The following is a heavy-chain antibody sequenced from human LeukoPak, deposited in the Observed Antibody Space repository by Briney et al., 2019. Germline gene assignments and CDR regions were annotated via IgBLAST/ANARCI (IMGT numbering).Heavy chain of an antibody. D-gene: IGHD3-22*01. V-gene: IGHV3-15*07. CDR2: IRSNSDGGTI. CDR1: GFTFSNAW. Sequence: PGGSLRPSCATSGFTFSNAWMNWVRQAPGKGLEWVGRIRSNSDGGTIDYAAPVKGRFTLSRDDSKTTLYLQTNSLQTEDTAVYYCATDFYDSTWGQGTLVTVSS. J-gene: IGHJ5*02. CDR3: ATDFYDST.